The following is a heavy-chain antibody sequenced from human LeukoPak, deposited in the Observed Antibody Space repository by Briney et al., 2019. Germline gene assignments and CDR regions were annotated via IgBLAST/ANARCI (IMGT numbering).Heavy chain of an antibody. V-gene: IGHV3-30*03. CDR2: ISYDGSNK. Sequence: PGGSLRLSCAASGFTFSSYGMHWVRQAPGKGLEWVAVISYDGSNKYYADSVKGRFTISRDNSKNTLYLQMNSLRAQDTAVYYCARDGPSGYCSSTSCYTLPFDPWGQGTLVTVSS. CDR1: GFTFSSYG. CDR3: ARDGPSGYCSSTSCYTLPFDP. J-gene: IGHJ5*02. D-gene: IGHD2-2*02.